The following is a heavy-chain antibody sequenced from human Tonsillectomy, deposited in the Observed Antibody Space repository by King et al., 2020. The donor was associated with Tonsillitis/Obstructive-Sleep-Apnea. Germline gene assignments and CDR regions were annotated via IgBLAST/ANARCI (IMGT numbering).Heavy chain of an antibody. CDR1: GYTFTDYP. CDR2: INTNTGNP. CDR3: ARDEEIPVASYYYYYMDV. V-gene: IGHV7-4-1*02. J-gene: IGHJ6*03. D-gene: IGHD2-2*01. Sequence: VQLVESGSELKKPGASVKVSCTASGYTFTDYPMNWVRQAPGQGLEWMGWINTNTGNPTYAQGFTGRFVFSLDTSVGTAYLQISSLKAEDTAVYYCARDEEIPVASYYYYYMDVWGKGTTVTVSS.